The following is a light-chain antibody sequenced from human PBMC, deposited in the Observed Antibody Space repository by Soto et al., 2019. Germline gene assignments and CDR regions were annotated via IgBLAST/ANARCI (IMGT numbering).Light chain of an antibody. CDR3: QQRSIWYT. V-gene: IGKV3-11*01. CDR1: QSVSSY. Sequence: EIVLTQSPATLSLSPGERATLSCRASQSVSSYLAWYQQKPGQAPRLLIYDASNRATGVSARFSGSGSGTDFTPTISSLEPEDFAVYYCQQRSIWYTFGQGTKLEIK. J-gene: IGKJ2*01. CDR2: DAS.